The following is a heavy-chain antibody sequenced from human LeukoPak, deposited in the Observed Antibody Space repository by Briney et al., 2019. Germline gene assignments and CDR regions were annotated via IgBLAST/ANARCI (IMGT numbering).Heavy chain of an antibody. D-gene: IGHD2-15*01. CDR2: ISSSSSYI. V-gene: IGHV3-21*01. Sequence: PRGSLRLSCAASGFTFSSYSMNWVRQAPGKGLEWVSSISSSSSYIYYADSVKGRFTISRDNAKNSLYLQMNSLRAEDTAVYYCAREGWRGYCSGGSCYYFDYWGQGTLVTLSS. CDR1: GFTFSSYS. J-gene: IGHJ4*02. CDR3: AREGWRGYCSGGSCYYFDY.